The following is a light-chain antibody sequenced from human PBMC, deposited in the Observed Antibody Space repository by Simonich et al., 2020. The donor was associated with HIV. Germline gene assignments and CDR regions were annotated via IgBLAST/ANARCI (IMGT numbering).Light chain of an antibody. V-gene: IGKV3-15*01. CDR1: QSVSSN. CDR2: GAS. Sequence: EIVMTQSPATLSVSPGERATLSCRASQSVSSNLAWYQQKPGQAPRLLIYGASTRATGIPARFSGSGSGTDFTLTIGRLEPEDFAVYYCQQYGSSRTFGQGTKVEIK. J-gene: IGKJ1*01. CDR3: QQYGSSRT.